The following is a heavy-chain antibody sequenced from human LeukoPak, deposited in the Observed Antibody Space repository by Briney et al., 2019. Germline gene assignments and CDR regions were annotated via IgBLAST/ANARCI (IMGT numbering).Heavy chain of an antibody. CDR3: TTRSGDFWSGFVN. Sequence: GASVKVSCKVSGNSLSELSIQWVRQAPGTGLECLGGFDPEEAKMVYAQNFQGRVTMTEDTSTQTAYMELSGLTSDDTAVYYCTTRSGDFWSGFVNWGQGTLVTVSS. D-gene: IGHD3-3*01. V-gene: IGHV1-24*01. CDR1: GNSLSELS. J-gene: IGHJ4*02. CDR2: FDPEEAKM.